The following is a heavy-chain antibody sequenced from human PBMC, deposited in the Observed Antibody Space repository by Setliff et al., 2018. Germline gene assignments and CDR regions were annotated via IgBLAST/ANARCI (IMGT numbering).Heavy chain of an antibody. CDR3: ARALSVSGSSYNSYYFDY. V-gene: IGHV3-66*02. CDR1: GFTVSTNY. CDR2: IYSGAAA. Sequence: GGSLRLSCAASGFTVSTNYMTWVRQAPGKGLEWVSLIYSGAAAYYADFAKGRFTISRDTSTLYLQMNSLRAEDTAVYYCARALSVSGSSYNSYYFDYWGQGILVTVS. D-gene: IGHD3-10*01. J-gene: IGHJ4*02.